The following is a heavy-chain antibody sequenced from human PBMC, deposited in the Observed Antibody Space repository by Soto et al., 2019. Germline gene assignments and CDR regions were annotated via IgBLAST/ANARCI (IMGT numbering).Heavy chain of an antibody. J-gene: IGHJ4*02. Sequence: GGSLRLSCAASGFTFSSYSMNWVRQAPGKGLEWVSSISSSSSYIYYADSVKGRFTISRDNAKNSLYLQMNSLRAEDTAVYYCARDLVPDSSSWYWATLVYWGQGTLVTVSS. CDR1: GFTFSSYS. D-gene: IGHD6-13*01. CDR3: ARDLVPDSSSWYWATLVY. CDR2: ISSSSSYI. V-gene: IGHV3-21*01.